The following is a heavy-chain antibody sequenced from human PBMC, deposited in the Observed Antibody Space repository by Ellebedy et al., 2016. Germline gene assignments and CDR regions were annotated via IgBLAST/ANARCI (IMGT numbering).Heavy chain of an antibody. CDR3: VTRLNGAFDF. V-gene: IGHV3-53*01. CDR2: MYAGGSE. J-gene: IGHJ3*01. CDR1: GFRVTSND. Sequence: GESLKISXAVSGFRVTSNDMSWVRQAPGRGLELVSLMYAGGSEYYADSVKGRFAIARDTSMNRLYLHMSVLEGGDTALYYCVTRLNGAFDFWGQGTMVSVSS.